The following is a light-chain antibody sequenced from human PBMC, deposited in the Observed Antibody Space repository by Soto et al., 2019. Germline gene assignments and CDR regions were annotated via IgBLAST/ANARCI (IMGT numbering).Light chain of an antibody. CDR2: KAS. Sequence: DIQMTQSPATLSASVGDTVIITCRASQTIFGWLAWYQQKPGTAPNLLIYKASSLQRGVPSRFSGRGSGTEFPLTISSLQPDAFATYYCQQSHSSPYTFGKGTPLEMK. V-gene: IGKV1-5*03. J-gene: IGKJ2*01. CDR3: QQSHSSPYT. CDR1: QTIFGW.